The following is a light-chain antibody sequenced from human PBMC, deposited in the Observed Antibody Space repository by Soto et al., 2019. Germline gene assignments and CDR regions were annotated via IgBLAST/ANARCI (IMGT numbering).Light chain of an antibody. Sequence: QSALTQPASVSGSPGQSISISCTGTSSDVGNYNYVSWYQQHPGKVPKLMIYEVSNRPSGVSARFSGSKSGNTASLTISGLQPEDEADYYCTSFTTRNTLVFGGGTKVTVL. CDR1: SSDVGNYNY. V-gene: IGLV2-14*01. CDR3: TSFTTRNTLV. CDR2: EVS. J-gene: IGLJ2*01.